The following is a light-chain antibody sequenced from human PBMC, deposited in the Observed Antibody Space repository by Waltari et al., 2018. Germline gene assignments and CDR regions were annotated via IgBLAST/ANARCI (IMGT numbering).Light chain of an antibody. Sequence: EIALTQSPGTLSLSPGEGATLSCRASQTLSSTNLAWYQQKHGQAPRLLIYGASSRATGIPDRFRGSGSGTDFTLSISRLEPEDFAVYYCQQYDRSPITFGGGTKVEIK. J-gene: IGKJ4*01. CDR1: QTLSSTN. CDR3: QQYDRSPIT. CDR2: GAS. V-gene: IGKV3-20*01.